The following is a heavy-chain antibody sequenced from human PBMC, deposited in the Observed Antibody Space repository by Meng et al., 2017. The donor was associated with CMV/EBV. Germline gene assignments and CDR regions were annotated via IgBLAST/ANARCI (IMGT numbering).Heavy chain of an antibody. V-gene: IGHV3-11*01. D-gene: IGHD3-9*01. CDR1: FTFSECS. CDR3: ARGAGYLVGPSKAWLDP. Sequence: FTFSECSMTWVRQAPGKGLEWVAYISFGGKNINYADSVKGRFTVSRNNAENSLSLQMSSLRVEDSAVYYCARGAGYLVGPSKAWLDPWGQGTLVTVSS. J-gene: IGHJ5*02. CDR2: ISFGGKNI.